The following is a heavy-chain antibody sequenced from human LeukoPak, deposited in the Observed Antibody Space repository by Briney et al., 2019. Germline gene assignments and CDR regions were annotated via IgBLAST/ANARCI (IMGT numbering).Heavy chain of an antibody. CDR2: IYHSGST. D-gene: IGHD3-22*01. CDR3: ARDRNYYDSSGYHRVDY. CDR1: GYSISSGYY. Sequence: SETLSLTCTVSGYSISSGYYWGWIRQPPGKGLEWIGSIYHSGSTYYNPSLKSRVTISVDTSKNQFSLKLSSVTAADTAVYYCARDRNYYDSSGYHRVDYWGQGTLVTVSS. J-gene: IGHJ4*02. V-gene: IGHV4-38-2*02.